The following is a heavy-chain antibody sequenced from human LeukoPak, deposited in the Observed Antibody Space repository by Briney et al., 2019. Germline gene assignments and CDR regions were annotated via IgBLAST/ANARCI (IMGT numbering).Heavy chain of an antibody. Sequence: GASVKVSCKASGGTFSSYAISWVRQAPGQGLEWMGGIIPIFGTANYAQKFQGRVTITADESTSTAYMELSSLRSEDTAVYYCARDKGAAAGYDAFDIWGQGTMVTVSS. CDR1: GGTFSSYA. V-gene: IGHV1-69*13. CDR2: IIPIFGTA. CDR3: ARDKGAAAGYDAFDI. J-gene: IGHJ3*02. D-gene: IGHD6-13*01.